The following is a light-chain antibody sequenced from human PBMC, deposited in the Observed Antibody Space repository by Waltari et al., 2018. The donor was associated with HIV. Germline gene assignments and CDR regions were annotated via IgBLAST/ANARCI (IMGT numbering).Light chain of an antibody. CDR1: SRDVGGYNY. CDR3: NSYTTSSTLHVV. CDR2: DVS. Sequence: QSALTQPASVSGSPGQSITISCTGTSRDVGGYNYVSWYQHHPGKAPKLMIYDVSNRPSGVSNRFSSSKSGNTASLTISGLQAEDEADYYCNSYTTSSTLHVVFGGGTKLTVL. J-gene: IGLJ2*01. V-gene: IGLV2-14*03.